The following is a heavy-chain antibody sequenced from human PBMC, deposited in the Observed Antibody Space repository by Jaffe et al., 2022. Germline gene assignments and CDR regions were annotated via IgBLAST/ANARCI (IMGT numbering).Heavy chain of an antibody. D-gene: IGHD3-10*01. J-gene: IGHJ4*02. CDR1: GFTVSSNY. V-gene: IGHV3-66*02. CDR2: IYSGGST. Sequence: EVQLVESGGGLVQPGGSLRLSCAASGFTVSSNYMSWVRQAPGKGLEWVSVIYSGGSTYYADSVKGRFTISRDNSKNTLYLQMNSLRAEDTAVYYCARELWFGELLSPFDYWGQGTLVTVSS. CDR3: ARELWFGELLSPFDY.